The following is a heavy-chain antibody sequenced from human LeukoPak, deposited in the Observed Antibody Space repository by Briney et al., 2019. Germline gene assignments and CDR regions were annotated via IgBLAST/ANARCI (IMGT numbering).Heavy chain of an antibody. Sequence: GGSLRLSCAASGFTFSSYEMNWVRQAPGKGLEWVSYISSSGSTIYYADSVKGRFTISRDNAKNSLYLQMNSLRAEDTAVYYCAPLSHYYGMDVWGQGATVTVSS. CDR3: APLSHYYGMDV. V-gene: IGHV3-48*03. CDR1: GFTFSSYE. CDR2: ISSSGSTI. J-gene: IGHJ6*02.